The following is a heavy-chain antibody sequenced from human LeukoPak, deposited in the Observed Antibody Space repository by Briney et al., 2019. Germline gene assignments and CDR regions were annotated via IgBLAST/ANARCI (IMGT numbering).Heavy chain of an antibody. CDR2: IKQDGSEK. CDR1: GFLFNTNW. Sequence: WGSLRLSCAGSGFLFNTNWMTWVRQAPGKGLEWVATIKQDGSEKYYVDSVKGRFTISRDNAKNSLYLQMNNLRAEDTAVYYCARERPPVATIYYYYYYGMDVWGQGTTVTVSS. D-gene: IGHD5-24*01. J-gene: IGHJ6*02. V-gene: IGHV3-7*01. CDR3: ARERPPVATIYYYYYYGMDV.